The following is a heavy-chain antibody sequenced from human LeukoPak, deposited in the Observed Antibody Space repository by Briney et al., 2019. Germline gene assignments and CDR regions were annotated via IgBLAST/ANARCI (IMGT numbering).Heavy chain of an antibody. CDR2: IWYDGSNK. V-gene: IGHV3-33*01. CDR3: ARENSGSYQALDY. D-gene: IGHD1-26*01. Sequence: PGGSLRLSCAASVFTFSSYGMHWVRQAPGKGLEWVAVIWYDGSNKYYADSVKGRFTISRNNSKNTLYLQMNSLRAEDTAVYYCARENSGSYQALDYWGQGSLVTVSS. J-gene: IGHJ4*02. CDR1: VFTFSSYG.